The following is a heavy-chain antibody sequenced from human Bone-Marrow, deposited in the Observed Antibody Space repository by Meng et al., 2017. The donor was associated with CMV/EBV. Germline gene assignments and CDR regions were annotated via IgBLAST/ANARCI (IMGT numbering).Heavy chain of an antibody. Sequence: SETLSLTCVISGDSVSANSAVWNWIRQSPSRVLEWLGSTYFRSKWYDYYAVSVKSRIAMNPDTSKNQFSLQLNSVTPEDTAVYYCAREKAGSFDIWVQGTMVTVSS. CDR1: GDSVSANSAV. J-gene: IGHJ3*02. V-gene: IGHV6-1*01. CDR3: AREKAGSFDI. CDR2: TYFRSKWYD.